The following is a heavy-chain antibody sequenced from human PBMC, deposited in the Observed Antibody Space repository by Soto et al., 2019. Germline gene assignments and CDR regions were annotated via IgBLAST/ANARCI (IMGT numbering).Heavy chain of an antibody. CDR1: GFTFSSYG. Sequence: QVQLVESGGGVVQPGRSLRLSCAASGFTFSSYGMHWVRQAPGKGLEWVAVISDDGRNKYCAESVKGRFTISRDDSKNTLYLQMSSLRTDDTAVYYCAKDRSLRWTFDYWGQGTLVTVSS. J-gene: IGHJ4*02. V-gene: IGHV3-30*18. D-gene: IGHD2-21*01. CDR2: ISDDGRNK. CDR3: AKDRSLRWTFDY.